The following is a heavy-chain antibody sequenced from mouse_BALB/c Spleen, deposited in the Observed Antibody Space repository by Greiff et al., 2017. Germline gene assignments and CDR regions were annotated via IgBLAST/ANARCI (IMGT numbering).Heavy chain of an antibody. CDR2: ISNGGGST. J-gene: IGHJ3*01. V-gene: IGHV5-12-2*01. Sequence: EVKVVESGGGLVQPGGSLKLSCAASGFTFSSYTMSWVRQTPEKRLEWVAYISNGGGSTYYPDTVKGRFTISRDNAKNTLYLQMSSLKSEDTAMYYCARRDGSSWFAYWGQGTLVTVSA. CDR3: ARRDGSSWFAY. CDR1: GFTFSSYT. D-gene: IGHD1-1*01.